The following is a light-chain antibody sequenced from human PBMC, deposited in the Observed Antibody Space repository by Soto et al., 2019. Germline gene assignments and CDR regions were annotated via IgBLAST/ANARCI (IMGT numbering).Light chain of an antibody. CDR2: GDT. CDR3: QSYDSSLDSVV. V-gene: IGLV1-40*01. J-gene: IGLJ2*01. Sequence: QSVVTQPPSVSGAPGQTVTISCTGSSSNIGAGFEVHWYQQLPGAAPQLLIHGDTNRPSGVPDRFSGSKSGPSASLAITGLQAEDEAHYYCQSYDSSLDSVVFGGGTQLTVL. CDR1: SSNIGAGFE.